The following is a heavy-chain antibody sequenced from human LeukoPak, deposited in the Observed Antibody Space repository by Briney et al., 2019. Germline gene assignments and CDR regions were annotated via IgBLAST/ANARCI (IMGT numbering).Heavy chain of an antibody. CDR1: GVTFRSYW. Sequence: GGSLRLSCAASGVTFRSYWMSCVRQAPGKGLEWVANIKQDGSEKYYVDSVKGRFTISRDNAKNSLDLLMNSLRAEDTAMYYCARTDSYKSVPDFWGPGTLVTVSS. V-gene: IGHV3-7*04. CDR2: IKQDGSEK. CDR3: ARTDSYKSVPDF. J-gene: IGHJ4*02. D-gene: IGHD5-24*01.